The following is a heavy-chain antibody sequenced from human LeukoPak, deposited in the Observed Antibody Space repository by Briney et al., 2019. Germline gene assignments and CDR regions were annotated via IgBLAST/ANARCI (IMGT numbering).Heavy chain of an antibody. CDR2: IYYSGST. J-gene: IGHJ5*02. CDR3: ARELSRAGGFDP. Sequence: SQPLSLTCTVSGGSISSGDYYWSWIRQPPGKGLEWIGYIYYSGSTYYNPSLKSRVTISVDTSKNQFSLKLSSVTAADTAVYYCARELSRAGGFDPWGQGTLVTVSS. CDR1: GGSISSGDYY. D-gene: IGHD2/OR15-2a*01. V-gene: IGHV4-30-4*01.